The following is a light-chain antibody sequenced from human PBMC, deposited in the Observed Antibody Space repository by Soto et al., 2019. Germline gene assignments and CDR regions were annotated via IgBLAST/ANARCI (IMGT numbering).Light chain of an antibody. Sequence: DIPVTQSPSSLSTSIGDKVTITCRASQSIGHFLNWYQQKPGQAPNLIIYATSTLRSGVPSRFTGSGSGTDFTLTITNLQPQDFADYFCQQDYDIPHTFGQGTSLEI. CDR2: ATS. V-gene: IGKV1-39*01. CDR3: QQDYDIPHT. CDR1: QSIGHF. J-gene: IGKJ2*01.